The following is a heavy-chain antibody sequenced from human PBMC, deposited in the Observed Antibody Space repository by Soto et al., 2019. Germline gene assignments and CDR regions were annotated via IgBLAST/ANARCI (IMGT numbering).Heavy chain of an antibody. CDR3: AHRRVNYYDSSGYPFDY. J-gene: IGHJ4*02. CDR1: GFSLSTSGVG. Sequence: QITLKESGPTLVKPTQTLTLTCTFSGFSLSTSGVGVGWIRQPPGKALEWLALIYWDDDKRYSPSPKSRITITKDTSKNHVVLTMTNMDPVDTATYYCAHRRVNYYDSSGYPFDYWGQGTLVTVSS. D-gene: IGHD3-22*01. V-gene: IGHV2-5*02. CDR2: IYWDDDK.